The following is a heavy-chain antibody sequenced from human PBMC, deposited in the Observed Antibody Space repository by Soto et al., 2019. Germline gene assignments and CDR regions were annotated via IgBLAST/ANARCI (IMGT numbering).Heavy chain of an antibody. D-gene: IGHD6-13*01. CDR3: ERELAGGIPDY. CDR2: ISSSSSTI. V-gene: IGHV3-48*01. Sequence: PEGSLRLSFVASGFTLSRYSMNWVPQAPGKGLEWVSYISSSSSTIYYADSVKGRFTISRDNAEKSLYLQMKSLRAEDKAVYFFERELAGGIPDYWCQGIRVSVS. J-gene: IGHJ4*02. CDR1: GFTLSRYS.